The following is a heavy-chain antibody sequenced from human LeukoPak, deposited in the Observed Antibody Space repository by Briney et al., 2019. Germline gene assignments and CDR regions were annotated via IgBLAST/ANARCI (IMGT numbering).Heavy chain of an antibody. V-gene: IGHV1-69*01. D-gene: IGHD3-10*01. Sequence: SVKVSCKASGGTFSSYAISWVRQAPGQGLEWMGGIIPIFGTANYAQKFQGRVTITADESTGTAYMELSSLRSEDTAVYYCARSMVPNSYYYYGMDVWGKGTTVTVSS. CDR2: IIPIFGTA. CDR3: ARSMVPNSYYYYGMDV. J-gene: IGHJ6*04. CDR1: GGTFSSYA.